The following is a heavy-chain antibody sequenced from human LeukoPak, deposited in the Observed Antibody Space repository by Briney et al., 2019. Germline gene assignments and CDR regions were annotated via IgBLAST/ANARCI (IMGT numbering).Heavy chain of an antibody. Sequence: PSETLSLTCAVSGYSISSGYYWGWIRQPPGKGLEWIGSIYHSGSTYYNPSLKSRVTISVDTSKNQFSLKLSSVTAVDTAVYYCARHYYDFWSGYSPYPYDAFDIWGQGTMVTVSS. D-gene: IGHD3-3*01. V-gene: IGHV4-38-2*01. J-gene: IGHJ3*02. CDR2: IYHSGST. CDR1: GYSISSGYY. CDR3: ARHYYDFWSGYSPYPYDAFDI.